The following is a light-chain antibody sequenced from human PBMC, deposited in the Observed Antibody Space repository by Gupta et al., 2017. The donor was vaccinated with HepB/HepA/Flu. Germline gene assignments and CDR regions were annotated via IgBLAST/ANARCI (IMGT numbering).Light chain of an antibody. V-gene: IGLV2-14*01. CDR1: SSDVDGDNY. CDR2: DVT. CDR3: SSYTSTSTLESV. Sequence: HSAMTLPSSLSGSLPMLFTFSCSGTSSDVDGDNYVCWYQQHPGKAPNLMIYDVTIRPSGVSIRFSGSKSGNTASLTISGLQAEDEAGYYCSSYTSTSTLESVFGGGTKLTVL. J-gene: IGLJ2*01.